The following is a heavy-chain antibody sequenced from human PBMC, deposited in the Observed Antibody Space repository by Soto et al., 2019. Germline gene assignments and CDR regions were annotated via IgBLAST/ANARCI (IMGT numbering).Heavy chain of an antibody. CDR2: INPNSGGT. D-gene: IGHD3-10*01. Sequence: GASVKVSCKASGYTFTGYYMHWVRQAPGKGREWMGWINPNSGGTNYAQKFQGRVTMTRDTSISTAYMELSRLRSDDTAVYYCATGSYGSGSPDYYYYGMDVWGQGTTVTVSS. CDR1: GYTFTGYY. V-gene: IGHV1-2*02. CDR3: ATGSYGSGSPDYYYYGMDV. J-gene: IGHJ6*02.